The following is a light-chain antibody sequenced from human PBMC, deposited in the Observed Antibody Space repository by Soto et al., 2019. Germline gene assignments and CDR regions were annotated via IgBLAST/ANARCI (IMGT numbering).Light chain of an antibody. J-gene: IGKJ1*01. Sequence: DIQMTQSPSSLSASVGDRVTITCRASQSISNFLNWYQQKPGKAPKLLIYDVSSLQSGVPSRFGGSGYGTDFTLIISSLQPEDFATYYCEQSYNIPVTFGQGTKVDI. CDR2: DVS. CDR1: QSISNF. V-gene: IGKV1-39*01. CDR3: EQSYNIPVT.